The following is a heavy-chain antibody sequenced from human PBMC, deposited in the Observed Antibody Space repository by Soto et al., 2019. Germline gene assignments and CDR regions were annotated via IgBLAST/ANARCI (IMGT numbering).Heavy chain of an antibody. CDR1: GYTFTSYA. J-gene: IGHJ4*02. V-gene: IGHV1-3*01. Sequence: ASVKVSCKASGYTFTSYAMHWVRQAPGQRLEWMGWINAGNGNTKYSQKFQGRVTITSDTSASTAYMELSSLRSEDTAVYYCARGAAAGNFLDFDYWGQGTLVTVSS. CDR3: ARGAAAGNFLDFDY. CDR2: INAGNGNT. D-gene: IGHD6-13*01.